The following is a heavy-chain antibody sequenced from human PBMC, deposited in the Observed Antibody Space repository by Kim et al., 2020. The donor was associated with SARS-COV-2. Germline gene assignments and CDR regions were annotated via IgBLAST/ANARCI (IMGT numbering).Heavy chain of an antibody. D-gene: IGHD3-9*01. J-gene: IGHJ4*02. CDR1: GGTFSSYA. CDR2: IIPILGTA. CDR3: AQPYYDILTGYYSSFDY. Sequence: SVKVSCKASGGTFSSYAISWVRQAPGQGLEWMGGIIPILGTANYAQKFQGRVTITADESTSTAYMELSSLRSEDTAVYYCAQPYYDILTGYYSSFDYWGQGTLVTVSS. V-gene: IGHV1-69*13.